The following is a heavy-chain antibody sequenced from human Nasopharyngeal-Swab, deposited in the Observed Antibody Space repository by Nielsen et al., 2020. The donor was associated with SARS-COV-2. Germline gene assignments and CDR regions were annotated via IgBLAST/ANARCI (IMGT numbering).Heavy chain of an antibody. CDR3: ARVNPVSGSYYDAFDI. V-gene: IGHV3-73*01. CDR2: IRSKADNYAT. CDR1: GFTFSNYA. Sequence: GESLKISCTASGFTFSNYAMTWVRQASGKGLEWVGRIRSKADNYATAYAASVKGRFIISRDDSKNTAYLQMNSLKTEDTAVYYCARVNPVSGSYYDAFDIWGQGTMVTVSS. D-gene: IGHD1-26*01. J-gene: IGHJ3*02.